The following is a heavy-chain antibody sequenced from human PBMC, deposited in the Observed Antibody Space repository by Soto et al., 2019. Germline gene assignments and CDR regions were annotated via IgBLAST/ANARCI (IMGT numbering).Heavy chain of an antibody. CDR3: ARIVVGATTPYYYYGMDV. D-gene: IGHD1-26*01. J-gene: IGHJ6*02. V-gene: IGHV2-70*01. Sequence: SGPTLVHHTPTLTLTCTFSGFSLSTSGMCVSWIRQPPGKALEWLALIDWDDDKYYSTSLKTRLTISKDTSKNQVVLTMTNMDPVDTATYYCARIVVGATTPYYYYGMDVWGQGTTVTVSS. CDR2: IDWDDDK. CDR1: GFSLSTSGMC.